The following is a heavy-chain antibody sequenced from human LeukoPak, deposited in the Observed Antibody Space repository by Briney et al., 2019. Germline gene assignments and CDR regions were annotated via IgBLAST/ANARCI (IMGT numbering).Heavy chain of an antibody. CDR2: FYDSGTT. D-gene: IGHD3-22*01. V-gene: IGHV4-31*03. Sequence: SETLSLTCTVSGVSISRAGYYWSWIRQHPGKGLECIGYFYDSGTTYYKPSLESRVSISIDTSKNRFSLNLTSVTAADTAVYYCARHLYYPDSKAFDIWGQGTMVTVSS. CDR3: ARHLYYPDSKAFDI. CDR1: GVSISRAGYY. J-gene: IGHJ3*02.